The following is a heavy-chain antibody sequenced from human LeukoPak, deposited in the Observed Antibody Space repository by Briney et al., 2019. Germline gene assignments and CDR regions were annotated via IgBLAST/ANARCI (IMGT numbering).Heavy chain of an antibody. D-gene: IGHD2-15*01. V-gene: IGHV4-34*01. CDR1: GGSFSGYY. CDR3: AKLIQWSDTFDI. Sequence: SETLSLTCAVYGGSFSGYYWTWTRQPPGKGLEWIGEVNHSESTNYNPSLKSRVTISVDTSKNQFALKLSSVTAADTAVYYCAKLIQWSDTFDIWGQGTMVTVSS. CDR2: VNHSEST. J-gene: IGHJ3*02.